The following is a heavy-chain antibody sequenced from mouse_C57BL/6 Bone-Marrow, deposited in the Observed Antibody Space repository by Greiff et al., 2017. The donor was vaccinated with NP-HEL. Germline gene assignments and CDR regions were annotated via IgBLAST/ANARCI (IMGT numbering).Heavy chain of an antibody. CDR1: GYAFSSSW. J-gene: IGHJ3*01. Sequence: VQLQQSGPELVEPGASVKISCKASGYAFSSSWMNWVKQRPGKGLEWIGRIYPGDGDTNYNGKLKGKATLTADKSSGTAYMQLSSLTSEDSAVYFCARELRLGDAYWGQGTLVTVSA. V-gene: IGHV1-82*01. D-gene: IGHD3-2*02. CDR2: IYPGDGDT. CDR3: ARELRLGDAY.